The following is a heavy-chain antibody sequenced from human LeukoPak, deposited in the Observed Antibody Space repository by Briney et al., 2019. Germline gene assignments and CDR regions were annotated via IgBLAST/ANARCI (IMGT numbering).Heavy chain of an antibody. J-gene: IGHJ6*02. D-gene: IGHD4-17*01. V-gene: IGHV1-69*13. CDR2: IIPIFGTA. CDR1: GGTFSSYA. Sequence: GASVKVSCKASGGTFSSYAISWVRQAPGQGLEWMGGIIPIFGTANYAQKFQGRVTITADESTSTAYMELSSLRSEDTAVYYCANHYGDYLCGVGKGVRCYYGMDVWGQGTTVTVSS. CDR3: ANHYGDYLCGVGKGVRCYYGMDV.